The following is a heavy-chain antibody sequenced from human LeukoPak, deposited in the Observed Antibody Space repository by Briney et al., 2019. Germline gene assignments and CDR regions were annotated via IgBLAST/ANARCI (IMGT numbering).Heavy chain of an antibody. V-gene: IGHV3-23*01. J-gene: IGHJ4*02. CDR1: GTTLSNYG. Sequence: GGSLRLSCAVSGTTLSNYGMSWVRQAPGKGLEWVAGISDSGGRTNYADSVKGRFTISRDIAKNTLYLQMNSLRAEDTAVYFCAKRGVVIRVILVGFHKEAYYFDSWGQGALVTVSS. CDR2: ISDSGGRT. D-gene: IGHD3-22*01. CDR3: AKRGVVIRVILVGFHKEAYYFDS.